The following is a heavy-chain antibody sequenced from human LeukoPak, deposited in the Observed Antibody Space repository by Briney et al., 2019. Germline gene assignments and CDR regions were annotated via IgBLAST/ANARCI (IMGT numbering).Heavy chain of an antibody. CDR1: GFTFNNYA. Sequence: PAGSPRLSSAASGFTFNNYAMSWVRQAPGKGLEWVPDIIASVGSTYYADSGKGRFTLARDNSKTTLHLQMNSLRAEDTAIYYCAKALSYFWRAQNEWGQGTLVTVSS. V-gene: IGHV3-23*01. CDR2: IIASVGST. J-gene: IGHJ4*02. D-gene: IGHD3-3*01. CDR3: AKALSYFWRAQNE.